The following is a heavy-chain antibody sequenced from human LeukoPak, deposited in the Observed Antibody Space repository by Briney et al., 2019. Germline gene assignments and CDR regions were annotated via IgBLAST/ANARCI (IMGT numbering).Heavy chain of an antibody. CDR3: ARVPKSNYDSSGYSDY. V-gene: IGHV5-10-1*01. J-gene: IGHJ4*02. CDR1: GYSFTSYW. CDR2: IDPSDSYT. D-gene: IGHD3-22*01. Sequence: GESLKISCKGSGYSFTSYWISWVRQMPGKGLEWMGRIDPSDSYTNYSPSFQGHASISADKSNSTAYLQWSSLKASDTAMYYCARVPKSNYDSSGYSDYWGQGTLVTVSS.